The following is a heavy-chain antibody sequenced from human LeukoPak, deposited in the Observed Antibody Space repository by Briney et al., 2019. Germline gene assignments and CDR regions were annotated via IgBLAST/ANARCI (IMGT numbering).Heavy chain of an antibody. D-gene: IGHD2-8*01. V-gene: IGHV4-34*01. CDR2: IYPGETA. CDR1: DGSFSNYY. Sequence: SETLSLTCAVSDGSFSNYYWSWFRQSPGEGLEWIAEIYPGETAKYNPSLWSRVTISADTSKSQFSLRLSSVTAADTAVCYCAGYHQWFLNDRWGQGTLVTVSS. J-gene: IGHJ5*02. CDR3: AGYHQWFLNDR.